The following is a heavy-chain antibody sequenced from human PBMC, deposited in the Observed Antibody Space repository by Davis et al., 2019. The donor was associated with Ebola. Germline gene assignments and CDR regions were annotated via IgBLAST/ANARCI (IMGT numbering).Heavy chain of an antibody. J-gene: IGHJ3*02. D-gene: IGHD3-10*01. V-gene: IGHV3-30-3*01. CDR2: ISYDGSNK. Sequence: GESLKISCAASGFTFSSYAMHWVRQAPGKGLEWVAVISYDGSNKYYADSVKGRFTISRDNSKNTLYLQMNSLRAEDTAVYYCARGSYYSGLAFDIWGQGTMVTVSS. CDR1: GFTFSSYA. CDR3: ARGSYYSGLAFDI.